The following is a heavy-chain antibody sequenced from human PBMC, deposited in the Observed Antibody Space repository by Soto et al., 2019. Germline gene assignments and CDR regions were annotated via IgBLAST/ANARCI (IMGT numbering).Heavy chain of an antibody. CDR1: YGSFSGYY. D-gene: IGHD3-10*01. CDR2: IYYSGST. V-gene: IGHV4-39*01. Sequence: SQPLSLTCTVYYGSFSGYYWTWILQNPFTGLEWIGSIYYSGSTYYNPSLKSRVTISVDTSKNQFSLKLSSVTAADTAVYYCARQGRRPTYYYYGMEVWGQGTTVTVSS. J-gene: IGHJ6*02. CDR3: ARQGRRPTYYYYGMEV.